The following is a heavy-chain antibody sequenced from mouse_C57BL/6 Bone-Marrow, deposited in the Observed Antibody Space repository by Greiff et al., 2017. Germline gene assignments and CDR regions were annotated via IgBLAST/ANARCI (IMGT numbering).Heavy chain of an antibody. CDR2: INPYNGGT. J-gene: IGHJ2*01. V-gene: IGHV1-19*01. D-gene: IGHD2-2*01. CDR1: GYTFTDYY. Sequence: VQLQQSGPVLVKPGASVKMSCTASGYTFTDYYMNWVKQSHGKSLEWIGVINPYNGGTSYNQKFKGKATLTVDKSSSTAYMELNSLTSEDSAVYYCARFVNGFLYYFDYWGQGTTLTVSS. CDR3: ARFVNGFLYYFDY.